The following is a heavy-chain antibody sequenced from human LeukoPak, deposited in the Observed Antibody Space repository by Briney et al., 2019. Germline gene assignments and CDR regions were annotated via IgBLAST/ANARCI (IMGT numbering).Heavy chain of an antibody. V-gene: IGHV4-4*09. Sequence: SETLSLTCTVSGGSISSYYWSWIRQPPGKGLEWIGYIYTSGSTNYNPSLKSRVPMSRDTSKNQFSLKLNSVTAADTAIYYCARHVGATFFNWIDPWGQGTLVTVSS. CDR2: IYTSGST. CDR3: ARHVGATFFNWIDP. D-gene: IGHD1-26*01. CDR1: GGSISSYY. J-gene: IGHJ5*02.